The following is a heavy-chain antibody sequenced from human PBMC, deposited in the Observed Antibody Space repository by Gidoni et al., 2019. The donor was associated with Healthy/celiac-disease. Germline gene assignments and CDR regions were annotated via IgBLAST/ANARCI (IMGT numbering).Heavy chain of an antibody. J-gene: IGHJ6*02. CDR1: GFTFSSYS. CDR3: ASISSSYLIYGMDV. V-gene: IGHV3-48*04. Sequence: EVQLVESGGGLVQPGGSLRLSCAASGFTFSSYSMNWVRQAPGKGLEWVSYISSSSSTIYYADSVKGRFTISRDNAKNSLYLQMNSLRAEDTAVYYCASISSSYLIYGMDVWGQGTTVTVSS. CDR2: ISSSSSTI. D-gene: IGHD6-13*01.